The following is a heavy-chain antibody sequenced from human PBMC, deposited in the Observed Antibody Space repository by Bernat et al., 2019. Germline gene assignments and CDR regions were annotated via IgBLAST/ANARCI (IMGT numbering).Heavy chain of an antibody. CDR3: GEAIPTAYRYLGL. V-gene: IGHV3-23*01. J-gene: IGHJ2*01. CDR2: ISSGGDTT. Sequence: EVQLLESGGDLVQPGESLRLSCAASGFSFNNYFMTWVRQAPGQGLEWVSSISSGGDTTYYADSVRGRFTISRDNSKTTLYLQMTSLRAGDTAVYYCGEAIPTAYRYLGLWGRGTLVTVSS. D-gene: IGHD1-26*01. CDR1: GFSFNNYF.